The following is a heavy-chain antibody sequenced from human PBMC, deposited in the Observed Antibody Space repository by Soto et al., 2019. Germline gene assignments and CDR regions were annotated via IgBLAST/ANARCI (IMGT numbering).Heavy chain of an antibody. D-gene: IGHD3-10*01. CDR2: ISGSGGST. CDR1: GFTFSSYA. V-gene: IGHV3-23*01. J-gene: IGHJ4*02. Sequence: GGSLRLSCAASGFTFSSYAMSWVRQAPGKGLEWVSAISGSGGSTYYADSVKGRFTISRDNSKNTLYLQMNSLRAEDTAVYYCAKGPMVVRGVITPFDYWGQGTLVTVSS. CDR3: AKGPMVVRGVITPFDY.